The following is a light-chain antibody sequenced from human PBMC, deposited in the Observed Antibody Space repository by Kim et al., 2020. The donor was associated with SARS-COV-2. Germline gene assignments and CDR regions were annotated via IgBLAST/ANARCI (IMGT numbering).Light chain of an antibody. CDR1: QGISNY. Sequence: SASVGDRVTITCRASQGISNYLAWYQQKPGKVPKLLIYAASTLQSGVPSRFSGSGSGTDFTLTISSLQPEDVATYYCQKYNSAPSFGGWTKVDIK. J-gene: IGKJ4*01. CDR3: QKYNSAPS. CDR2: AAS. V-gene: IGKV1-27*01.